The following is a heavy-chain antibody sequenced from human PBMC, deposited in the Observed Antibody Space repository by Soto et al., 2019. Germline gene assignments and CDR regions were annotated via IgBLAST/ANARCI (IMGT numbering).Heavy chain of an antibody. CDR2: IKSKTDGGTT. CDR1: GFTFSNAW. J-gene: IGHJ6*02. D-gene: IGHD3-10*01. CDR3: TTDAVPGDYYYGMDV. Sequence: EVQLVESGGGLVKPGGSLRLSCAASGFTFSNAWMNWVRQAPGKGLEWVGRIKSKTDGGTTDYAAPVKGRFTISRDDSKNTLYLQMNSLKTEDTAVYYCTTDAVPGDYYYGMDVWGQGTTVTVSS. V-gene: IGHV3-15*07.